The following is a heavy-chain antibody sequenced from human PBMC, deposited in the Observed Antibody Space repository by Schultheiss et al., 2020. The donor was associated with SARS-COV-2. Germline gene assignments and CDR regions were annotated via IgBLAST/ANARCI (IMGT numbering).Heavy chain of an antibody. CDR2: INHSGST. D-gene: IGHD6-13*01. Sequence: SETLSLTCAVYGGSFSGYYWSWIRQPPGKGLEWIGEINHSGSTNYNPSLKSRVTISVDTSKNQFSLKLSSVTAADTAVYYCASLAAAGDTNYYYYYGMDVWGQGTTVTVSS. V-gene: IGHV4-34*01. J-gene: IGHJ6*02. CDR1: GGSFSGYY. CDR3: ASLAAAGDTNYYYYYGMDV.